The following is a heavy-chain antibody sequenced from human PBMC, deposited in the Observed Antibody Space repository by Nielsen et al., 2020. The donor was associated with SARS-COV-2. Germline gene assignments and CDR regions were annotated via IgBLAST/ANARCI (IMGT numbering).Heavy chain of an antibody. V-gene: IGHV1-69*06. J-gene: IGHJ6*02. D-gene: IGHD2-2*01. CDR2: ILPIFGTA. CDR3: ARGDIVVVPAAPGWYYYYGMDV. Sequence: WLRQAPGQGLEWMGWILPIFGTANYAQKFQVRVTITPDKSTSTAYMELSSLRSEDTAVYYCARGDIVVVPAAPGWYYYYGMDVWGQGTTVTVSS.